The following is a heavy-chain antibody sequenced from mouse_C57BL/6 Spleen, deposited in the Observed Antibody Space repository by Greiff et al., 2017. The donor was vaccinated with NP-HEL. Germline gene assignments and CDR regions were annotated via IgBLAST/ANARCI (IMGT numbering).Heavy chain of an antibody. J-gene: IGHJ4*01. CDR3: ARNDYGGYYYAMDY. CDR1: GFSLTSYG. CDR2: IWSGGST. D-gene: IGHD2-4*01. V-gene: IGHV2-2*01. Sequence: VQLVESGPGLVQPSQSLSITCTVSGFSLTSYGVHWVRQSPGKGLEWLGVIWSGGSTDYNAAFISRLSISKDNSKSQVFFKMNSLQADDTAIYYCARNDYGGYYYAMDYWGQGTSVTVSS.